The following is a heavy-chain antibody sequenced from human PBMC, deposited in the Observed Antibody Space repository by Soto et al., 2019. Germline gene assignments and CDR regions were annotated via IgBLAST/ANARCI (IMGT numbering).Heavy chain of an antibody. CDR1: GFTFNTYG. Sequence: QEHLVESGGGVVQPGTSLRLSCEASGFTFNTYGMHWLRKTPGKGLEWVAVISYDGSDKFYLDSVKGRFTISRDNSKTTLYLQMSSLRAEDTAIYYCAKSPNFYCSSPNCYKYYFDFWGQGTLVTVSS. V-gene: IGHV3-30*18. J-gene: IGHJ4*02. CDR3: AKSPNFYCSSPNCYKYYFDF. D-gene: IGHD2-2*01. CDR2: ISYDGSDK.